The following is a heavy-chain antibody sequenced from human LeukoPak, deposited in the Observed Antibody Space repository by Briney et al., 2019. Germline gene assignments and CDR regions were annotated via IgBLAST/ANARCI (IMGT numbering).Heavy chain of an antibody. J-gene: IGHJ3*02. CDR2: ISSSGNTV. D-gene: IGHD6-6*01. Sequence: GGSLRLSCAASEFTFTSYELNWVRQAPGKGLEWVSYISSSGNTVSYADSVKGRFTISRDNAKNSLYLQVISLRAEDTAVYYCARGPSIAARYDAFDIWGQGTMVTVSS. V-gene: IGHV3-48*03. CDR1: EFTFTSYE. CDR3: ARGPSIAARYDAFDI.